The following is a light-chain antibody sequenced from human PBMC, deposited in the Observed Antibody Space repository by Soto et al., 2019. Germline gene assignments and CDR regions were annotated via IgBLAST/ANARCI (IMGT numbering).Light chain of an antibody. Sequence: IVLTQSPATLSLSPVERSTLSCMASQSFSSSYLAWYQQKPGQAPRLLIYDASSRATGIPDRFSGSGSGTDFTLTISRLEPEDFAVYYCQQYGSSPITFGQGTRLEIK. CDR1: QSFSSSY. V-gene: IGKV3-20*01. CDR3: QQYGSSPIT. J-gene: IGKJ5*01. CDR2: DAS.